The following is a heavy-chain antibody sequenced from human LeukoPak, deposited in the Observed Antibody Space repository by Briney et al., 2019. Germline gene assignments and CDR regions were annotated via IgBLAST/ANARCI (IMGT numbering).Heavy chain of an antibody. CDR1: GYTFTGYY. V-gene: IGHV1-2*02. CDR3: AGGGYDFWSGSHPYYFDY. CDR2: INPNSGGT. D-gene: IGHD3-3*01. J-gene: IGHJ4*02. Sequence: ASVKVSCKASGYTFTGYYMHWVRQAPGQGLEWVGWINPNSGGTNYAQKFQGRVTMTRDTSISTAYMELSRLRSDDTAVYYCAGGGYDFWSGSHPYYFDYWGQGTLVTVSS.